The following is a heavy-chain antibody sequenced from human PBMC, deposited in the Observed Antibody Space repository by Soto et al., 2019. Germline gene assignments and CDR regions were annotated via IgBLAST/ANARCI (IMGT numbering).Heavy chain of an antibody. CDR1: GYTFTSYG. Sequence: GPSVKVSCKASGYTFTSYGISWVRQAPGQGLEWMGWISAYNGNTNYAQKLQGRVTMTTDTSTSTAYMELRSLRSDDTAVYYCARDQQWHYYYYYYGMDVWGQGTTVTVSS. D-gene: IGHD6-19*01. J-gene: IGHJ6*02. V-gene: IGHV1-18*01. CDR3: ARDQQWHYYYYYYGMDV. CDR2: ISAYNGNT.